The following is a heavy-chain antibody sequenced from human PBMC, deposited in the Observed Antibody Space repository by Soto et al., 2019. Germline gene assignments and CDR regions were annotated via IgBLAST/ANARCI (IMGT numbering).Heavy chain of an antibody. CDR2: IYYTGST. Sequence: SETLSLTCTVSGGSVTSGSYHWSWIRQPPGKALEWIGYIYYTGSTNYNPSLKSRVTISVDTSKNQFSLKLSSVTAADTGVYYCARVSVLYYSGSPDYCGQGTRVTVSS. D-gene: IGHD3-10*01. CDR1: GGSVTSGSYH. J-gene: IGHJ4*02. CDR3: ARVSVLYYSGSPDY. V-gene: IGHV4-61*01.